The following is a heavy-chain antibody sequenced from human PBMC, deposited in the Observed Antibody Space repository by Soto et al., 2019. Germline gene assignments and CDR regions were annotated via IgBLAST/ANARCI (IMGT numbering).Heavy chain of an antibody. CDR1: GGSISSYD. CDR3: ARDYRPTYYYDSGGYYPPTYFDS. V-gene: IGHV4-59*12. Sequence: SETLSLSCTVSGGSISSYDWSWIRQPPGKGLEWIGYIYYSGSTNYNPSLKSRVTMSVDTSKNLFSLRLSSVTAADTAVYFCARDYRPTYYYDSGGYYPPTYFDSWGQGALVTVSS. J-gene: IGHJ4*02. D-gene: IGHD3-22*01. CDR2: IYYSGST.